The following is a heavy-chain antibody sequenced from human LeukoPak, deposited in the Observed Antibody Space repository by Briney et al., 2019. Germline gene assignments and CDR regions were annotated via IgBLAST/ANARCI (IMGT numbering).Heavy chain of an antibody. Sequence: GGSLRLSCAASEFSVGSNYMTWVRQAPGKGLEWASLIYSGGSTYYADSVKGRFTISRDNSKNTLYLQMNSLKGDDTAVYYCAKDSAFYYIDVWGKGTTVIISS. CDR2: IYSGGST. CDR3: AKDSAFYYIDV. D-gene: IGHD3-10*01. J-gene: IGHJ6*03. CDR1: EFSVGSNY. V-gene: IGHV3-66*02.